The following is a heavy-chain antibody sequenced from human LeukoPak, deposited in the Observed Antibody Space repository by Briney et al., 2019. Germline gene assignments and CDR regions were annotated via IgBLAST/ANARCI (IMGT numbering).Heavy chain of an antibody. CDR2: ISSSSSTI. V-gene: IGHV3-48*02. D-gene: IGHD3-10*01. CDR1: GFTFSSYS. J-gene: IGHJ3*02. CDR3: ARDGMVRGVIIWDAFDI. Sequence: PGGSLRLSCAASGFTFSSYSMNWVRQAPGKGREGVSYISSSSSTIYYADSVKGRFTISRDNAKNSLYLQMNSLRDEDTAVYYCARDGMVRGVIIWDAFDIWGQGTMVTVSS.